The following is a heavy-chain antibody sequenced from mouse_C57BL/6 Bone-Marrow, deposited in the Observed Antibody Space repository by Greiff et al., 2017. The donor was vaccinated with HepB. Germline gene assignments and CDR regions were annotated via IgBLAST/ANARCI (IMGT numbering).Heavy chain of an antibody. J-gene: IGHJ4*01. Sequence: QVQLQQPGAELVKPGASVKLSCKASGYTFTSYWMHWVKQRPGQGLEWIGMIHPNSGSTNYNEKFKSKATLTVDKSSSTAYMQLSSLTSEVSAVYYCARPLYYYGSSYYAMYYWGQGTSVTVSS. CDR3: ARPLYYYGSSYYAMYY. CDR1: GYTFTSYW. D-gene: IGHD1-1*01. V-gene: IGHV1-64*01. CDR2: IHPNSGST.